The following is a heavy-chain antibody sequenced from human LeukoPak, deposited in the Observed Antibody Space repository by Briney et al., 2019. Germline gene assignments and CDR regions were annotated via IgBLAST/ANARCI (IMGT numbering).Heavy chain of an antibody. CDR2: MNPNSGNT. D-gene: IGHD1-1*01. J-gene: IGHJ6*02. CDR3: ARGGGWNDVGVQFYYYYGMDV. CDR1: GYTFTSYD. Sequence: ASVKVSCKASGYTFTSYDINWVRQATGQGLEWMGWMNPNSGNTGYAQKFQGRVTMTRNTSISTAYMELSTLRSADTAVYYCARGGGWNDVGVQFYYYYGMDVWGQGTTVTVSS. V-gene: IGHV1-8*01.